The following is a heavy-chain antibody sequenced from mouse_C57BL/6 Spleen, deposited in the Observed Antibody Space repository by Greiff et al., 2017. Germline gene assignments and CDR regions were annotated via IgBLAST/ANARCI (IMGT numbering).Heavy chain of an antibody. J-gene: IGHJ3*01. CDR1: GFNIKDYY. D-gene: IGHD2-4*01. Sequence: EVKLMESGAELVRPGASVKLSCTASGFNIKDYYMHWVKQRPEQGLEWIGRIDPEDGDTEYAPKFQGKATMTADTSSNTAYLQLSSLTSEDTAVYYCTTCDYEAWVAYWGQGTLLTVSA. CDR3: TTCDYEAWVAY. CDR2: IDPEDGDT. V-gene: IGHV14-1*01.